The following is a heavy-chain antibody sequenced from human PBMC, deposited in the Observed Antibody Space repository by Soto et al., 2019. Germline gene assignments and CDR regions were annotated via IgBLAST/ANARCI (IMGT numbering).Heavy chain of an antibody. V-gene: IGHV4-4*07. CDR3: AREDIVVVPAGPLFYYGMDV. Sequence: SETLSLTCTVSGGSISSYYWSWIRQPAGKGLEWIGRIYTSGSTNYNPSLKSRVTMSVDTSKNQFSLNLSAVTAADTAVYYCAREDIVVVPAGPLFYYGMDVWGPGTTVTVSS. CDR1: GGSISSYY. CDR2: IYTSGST. J-gene: IGHJ6*02. D-gene: IGHD2-2*01.